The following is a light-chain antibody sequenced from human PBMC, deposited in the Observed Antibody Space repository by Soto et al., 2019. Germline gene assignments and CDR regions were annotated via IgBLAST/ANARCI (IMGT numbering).Light chain of an antibody. CDR3: QQYGSSPTWT. V-gene: IGKV3-20*01. J-gene: IGKJ1*01. Sequence: EIVLTQSPGTLSLSPGERATLSCRASQSVSSSYLAGYQQKPGQAPRLLIYGASIRATGIPDRFSGSGSGTDFTLTISRLEPEDFAVYYCQQYGSSPTWTFGQGTKVEIK. CDR1: QSVSSSY. CDR2: GAS.